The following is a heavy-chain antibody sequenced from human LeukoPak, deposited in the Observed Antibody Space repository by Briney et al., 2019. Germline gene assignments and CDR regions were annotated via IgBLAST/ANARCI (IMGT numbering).Heavy chain of an antibody. CDR3: ARGFPAAESYFDY. D-gene: IGHD6-13*01. CDR2: MNPNSGNT. J-gene: IGHJ4*02. CDR1: GYTFTSYD. V-gene: IGHV1-8*03. Sequence: ASVKVSCKVSGYTFTSYDINWVRQATGQGLEWMGWMNPNSGNTGYAQKFQGRVTITRNTSISTAYMELSSLRSEDTAVYYCARGFPAAESYFDYWGQGTLVTVSS.